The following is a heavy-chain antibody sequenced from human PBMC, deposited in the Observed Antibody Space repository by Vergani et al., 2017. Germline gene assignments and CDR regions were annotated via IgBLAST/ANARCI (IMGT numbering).Heavy chain of an antibody. CDR3: ASSATVVANWFDP. J-gene: IGHJ5*02. V-gene: IGHV4-30-2*01. D-gene: IGHD4-23*01. CDR1: GGSISSGGYS. CDR2: IYHSGST. Sequence: QLQLQESGSGLVKPSQTLSLTCAVSGGSISSGGYSWSWIRQPPGKGLEWIGYIYHSGSTYYNPSLKSRVTISVDRSTNQFSLKLSSVTAADTAVYYCASSATVVANWFDPWGQGTLVTVSS.